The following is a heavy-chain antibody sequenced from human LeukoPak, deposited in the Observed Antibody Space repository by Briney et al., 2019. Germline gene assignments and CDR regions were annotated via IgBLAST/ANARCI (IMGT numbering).Heavy chain of an antibody. CDR1: GGSISSSSYY. D-gene: IGHD3-22*01. CDR3: ATYLDDSSGYYYVLFDY. J-gene: IGHJ4*02. Sequence: PETLSLTCTVSGGSISSSSYYWGWIRQPPGKGLEWIGSIYYSGSTYYNPSLKSRVTISVDTSKNQFSLKLSSVTAADTAVYYCATYLDDSSGYYYVLFDYWGQGTLVTVSS. CDR2: IYYSGST. V-gene: IGHV4-39*01.